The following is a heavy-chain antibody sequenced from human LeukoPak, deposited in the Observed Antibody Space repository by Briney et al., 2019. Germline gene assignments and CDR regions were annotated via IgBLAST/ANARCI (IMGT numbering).Heavy chain of an antibody. CDR3: ARTQSVGAAADPDY. CDR2: IIPIFGTA. J-gene: IGHJ4*02. Sequence: SVTVSCKASGGTFSSYAISWVRQAPGQGLEWMGGIIPIFGTANYAQKFQGRVTITADESTSTAYMELSSLRSEDTAVYYCARTQSVGAAADPDYWGQGTLVTVSS. V-gene: IGHV1-69*13. D-gene: IGHD6-13*01. CDR1: GGTFSSYA.